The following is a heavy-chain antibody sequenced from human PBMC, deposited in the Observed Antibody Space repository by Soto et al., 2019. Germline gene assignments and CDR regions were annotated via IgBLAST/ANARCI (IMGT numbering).Heavy chain of an antibody. D-gene: IGHD6-6*01. CDR1: GGTFSSYA. CDR2: IIPIFGTA. CDR3: ARGRIAAHGGTQGWFDP. V-gene: IGHV1-69*12. J-gene: IGHJ5*02. Sequence: QVQLVQSGAEVKKPGSSVKVSCKASGGTFSSYAISWVRQAPGQGLEWMGGIIPIFGTANHAQKFQGRVTITADESTSTAYMELSSLRSEDTAVYYCARGRIAAHGGTQGWFDPWGQGTLVTVSS.